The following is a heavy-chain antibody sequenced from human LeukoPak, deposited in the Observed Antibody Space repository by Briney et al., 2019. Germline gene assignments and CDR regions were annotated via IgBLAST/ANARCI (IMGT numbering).Heavy chain of an antibody. D-gene: IGHD3-10*01. CDR1: GFTFSSYS. J-gene: IGHJ6*03. Sequence: PGGSLRLSCAASGFTFSSYSMNWVRQAPGKGLEWVSSISRSSSYIYYADSVKGRFTISRDNAKNSLYLQMNSLRAEDTAVYYCARDHGSMVRGVIGRSSDYYYHYYMDVWGKGTTVTVSS. CDR2: ISRSSSYI. V-gene: IGHV3-21*01. CDR3: ARDHGSMVRGVIGRSSDYYYHYYMDV.